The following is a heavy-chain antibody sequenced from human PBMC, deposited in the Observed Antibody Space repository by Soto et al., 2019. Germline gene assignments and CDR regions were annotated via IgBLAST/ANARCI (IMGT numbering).Heavy chain of an antibody. J-gene: IGHJ5*02. V-gene: IGHV3-21*01. Sequence: GGSLRLSCAASGFTFSSYSMNWVRQAPGKGLEWVSSISSSSSYIYYADSVKGRFTISRDNAKNSLYLQMNSLRAEDTAVYYCARDSGGRITIFGVVITDNWFDPWGQGTLVTVSS. CDR1: GFTFSSYS. D-gene: IGHD3-3*01. CDR3: ARDSGGRITIFGVVITDNWFDP. CDR2: ISSSSSYI.